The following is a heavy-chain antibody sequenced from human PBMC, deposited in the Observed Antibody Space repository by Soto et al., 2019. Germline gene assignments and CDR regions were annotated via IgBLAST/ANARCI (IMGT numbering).Heavy chain of an antibody. Sequence: PSETLSLTCAVSGGSISSGGYSWSWIRQPPGKGLEWIGYIYYSGSTNYNPSLKSRVTISVDTSKNQFSLKLSSVTAADTAVYYCARRRGYSGYVDYWGQGTLVTVSS. J-gene: IGHJ4*02. CDR3: ARRRGYSGYVDY. V-gene: IGHV4-61*08. CDR1: GGSISSGGYS. D-gene: IGHD5-12*01. CDR2: IYYSGST.